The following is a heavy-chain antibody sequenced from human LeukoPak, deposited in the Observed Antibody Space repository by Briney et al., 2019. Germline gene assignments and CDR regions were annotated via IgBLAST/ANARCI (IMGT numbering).Heavy chain of an antibody. CDR3: ARDRGVSYSAAGKKQPDY. CDR2: ISSSSSYI. D-gene: IGHD6-13*01. Sequence: GGSLRLSCAASGFTFSSYSMNWVRQAPGKGLEWVSSISSSSSYIYYADSVKGRFTISRDNAKNSLYLQMNSLRAEDTAVYYCARDRGVSYSAAGKKQPDYWGQGTLVTVS. CDR1: GFTFSSYS. V-gene: IGHV3-21*01. J-gene: IGHJ4*02.